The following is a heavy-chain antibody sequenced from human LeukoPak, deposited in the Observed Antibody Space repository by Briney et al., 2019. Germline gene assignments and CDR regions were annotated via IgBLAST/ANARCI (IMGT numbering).Heavy chain of an antibody. CDR2: IKQDGSEK. D-gene: IGHD3-3*01. Sequence: PGGSLRLSCAASGFTFSSYRMSWVRQAPGKGLEWVANIKQDGSEKYYVDSVKGRFTISRDNAKNSLYLQMNSLRAEDTAVYYCAREGYYDFWSGNYYYYYMDVWGKGTTVTVSS. CDR3: AREGYYDFWSGNYYYYYMDV. V-gene: IGHV3-7*01. CDR1: GFTFSSYR. J-gene: IGHJ6*03.